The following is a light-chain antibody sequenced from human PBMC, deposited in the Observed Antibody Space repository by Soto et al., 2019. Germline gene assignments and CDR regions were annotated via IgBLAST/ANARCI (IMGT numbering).Light chain of an antibody. V-gene: IGKV3-15*01. CDR1: QSVSSN. CDR3: QQYNNWPYT. CDR2: GAS. J-gene: IGKJ2*01. Sequence: EIVMTQSPATLSVSPGERATLSCRASQSVSSNLAWYHQKPGQAPRRLIYGASTRTTGIPARFSGSGSGIEFTLTISSLQSEDFAVYYCQQYNNWPYTFGQGTKLEIK.